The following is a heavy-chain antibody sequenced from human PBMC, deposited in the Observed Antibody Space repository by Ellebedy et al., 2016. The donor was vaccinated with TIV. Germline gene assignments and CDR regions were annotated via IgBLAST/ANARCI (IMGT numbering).Heavy chain of an antibody. CDR1: GGTFSSYA. Sequence: ASVKVSCKASGGTFSSYAISWVRQAPGQGLEWMGGIIPIFGTANYAQKFQGRVTMTRDTSTSTVYMELSSLRSEDTAVYYCARGPYCSGGSCYEGHWFDPWGQGTLATVSS. V-gene: IGHV1-69*05. D-gene: IGHD2-15*01. CDR3: ARGPYCSGGSCYEGHWFDP. J-gene: IGHJ5*02. CDR2: IIPIFGTA.